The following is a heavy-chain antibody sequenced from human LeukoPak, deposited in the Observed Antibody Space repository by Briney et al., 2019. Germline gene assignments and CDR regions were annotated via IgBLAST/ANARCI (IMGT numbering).Heavy chain of an antibody. J-gene: IGHJ3*02. Sequence: ASVKVSCKASGNTFTGYYMHWVRRAPGQGLEWMGWINPNSGGTNYAQKFQGRVTMTRDTSISTAYMELSRLRSDDTAVYYCARDLIVAGTADAFDIWGQGTMVTVSS. CDR3: ARDLIVAGTADAFDI. CDR1: GNTFTGYY. CDR2: INPNSGGT. V-gene: IGHV1-2*02. D-gene: IGHD6-19*01.